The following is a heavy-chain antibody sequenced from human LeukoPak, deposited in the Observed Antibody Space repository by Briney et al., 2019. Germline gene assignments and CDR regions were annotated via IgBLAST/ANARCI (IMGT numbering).Heavy chain of an antibody. Sequence: SETLSLTCAVSGGSISSSNWWSWVRQPPGKGLEWIGEIYHSGSTNYNPSLKSRVTISVDKSKNQFSLKLSSVTAADTAVYYCARDQWLVDNWFDPWGQGTLVTVSS. V-gene: IGHV4-4*02. D-gene: IGHD6-19*01. CDR1: GGSISSSNW. J-gene: IGHJ5*02. CDR2: IYHSGST. CDR3: ARDQWLVDNWFDP.